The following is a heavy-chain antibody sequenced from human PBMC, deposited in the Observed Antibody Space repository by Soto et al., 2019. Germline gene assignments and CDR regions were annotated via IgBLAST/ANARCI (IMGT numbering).Heavy chain of an antibody. D-gene: IGHD3-10*01. CDR3: GGVAYYYYSRRDEGRIHY. CDR1: GYTFTSSA. CDR2: INAGNGNT. V-gene: IGHV1-3*01. J-gene: IGHJ4*02. Sequence: ASVKVSCKASGYTFTSSAMHWVRQAPGQRLEWMGWINAGNGNTKYSQKFQGRVTITSDTSASTAYMELSSLRSDDTAVYYCGGVAYYYYSRRDEGRIHYWCQGPIVTL.